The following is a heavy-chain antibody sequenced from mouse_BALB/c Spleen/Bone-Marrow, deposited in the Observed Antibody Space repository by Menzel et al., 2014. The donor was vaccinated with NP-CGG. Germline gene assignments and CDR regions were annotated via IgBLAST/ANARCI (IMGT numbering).Heavy chain of an antibody. J-gene: IGHJ3*01. CDR3: ANYYYGSSLFAY. CDR2: IDTANGNT. CDR1: GFNIKDTY. Sequence: EVKLMESGAELVKPGASVKLSCTASGFNIKDTYMHWVKQRPEQGLEWIGRIDTANGNTKYDPKFQGKATITADTSSNTAYLQLSSLTSEDTAVYYCANYYYGSSLFAYWGQGTLVTVSA. V-gene: IGHV14-3*02. D-gene: IGHD1-1*01.